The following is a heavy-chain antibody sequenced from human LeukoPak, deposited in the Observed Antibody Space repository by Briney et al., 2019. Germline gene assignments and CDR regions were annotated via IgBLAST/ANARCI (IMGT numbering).Heavy chain of an antibody. V-gene: IGHV4-34*01. J-gene: IGHJ4*02. CDR1: GGSFSGYH. D-gene: IGHD6-19*01. Sequence: SETLSLTCAVYGGSFSGYHWSWIRQPPGKGLEWIGEINHSRSTNYNPSLKSRVTISVDTSKNQFSLKLSSVTAADTAVYYCARARPQWLVRGTTVQIHYFDYWGRGTLVTVLS. CDR3: ARARPQWLVRGTTVQIHYFDY. CDR2: INHSRST.